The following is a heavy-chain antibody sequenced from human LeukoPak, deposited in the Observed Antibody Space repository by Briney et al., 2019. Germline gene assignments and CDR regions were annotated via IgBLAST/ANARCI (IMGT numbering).Heavy chain of an antibody. CDR1: GFTFSTYD. D-gene: IGHD2-21*01. Sequence: PGGSLRLSCTASGFTFSTYDMSWVRQAPGKGLEWVSTVRVNGRSTYYADSVKGRFTISRDNSKNMLYLQMNSLRAEDTALYYCAKPGEASNYYFDYWGQGALVTVSS. V-gene: IGHV3-23*01. CDR2: VRVNGRST. J-gene: IGHJ4*02. CDR3: AKPGEASNYYFDY.